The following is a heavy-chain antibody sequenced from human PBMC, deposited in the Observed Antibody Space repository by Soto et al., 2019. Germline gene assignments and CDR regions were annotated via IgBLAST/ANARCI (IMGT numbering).Heavy chain of an antibody. CDR1: GYSFTSYW. CDR2: IDPSDSYT. CDR3: ARVLRGELLSFDY. D-gene: IGHD1-26*01. V-gene: IGHV5-10-1*01. J-gene: IGHJ4*02. Sequence: SGESLKISCKGSGYSFTSYWISWVRQMPGKGLEWMGRIDPSDSYTNYSPSFQGHVTISADKSISTAYLQWSSLKAPDTAMYYCARVLRGELLSFDYWGQGTLVTVSS.